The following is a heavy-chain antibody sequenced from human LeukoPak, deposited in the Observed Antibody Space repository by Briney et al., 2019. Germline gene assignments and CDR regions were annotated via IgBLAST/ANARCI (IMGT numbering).Heavy chain of an antibody. V-gene: IGHV1-18*01. Sequence: GASVKVSCKASGYTFTSYGISWVRQAPGQGLEWMGWISAYNGNTNYAPKLQGRVTMTTDTSTSTAYMELRSLRSDDTAVYYCARVLRRDILTGYYPRYYYYGMDVWGQGTTVTVSS. CDR2: ISAYNGNT. CDR3: ARVLRRDILTGYYPRYYYYGMDV. CDR1: GYTFTSYG. D-gene: IGHD3-9*01. J-gene: IGHJ6*02.